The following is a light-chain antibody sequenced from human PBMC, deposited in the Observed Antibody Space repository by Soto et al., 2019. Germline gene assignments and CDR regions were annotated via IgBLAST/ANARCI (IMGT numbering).Light chain of an antibody. Sequence: DIVMTQSPDSLAVSLGERATINCKSSQSVLYSSNNQNYLAWYQQKPGQPPKLLIYWASTRESGVPDRFSGSGSGADFTLTISSLQAEDFAVYYCQQYNNWPPLTFGGGTKVDIK. CDR3: QQYNNWPPLT. J-gene: IGKJ4*01. CDR2: WAS. V-gene: IGKV4-1*01. CDR1: QSVLYSSNNQNY.